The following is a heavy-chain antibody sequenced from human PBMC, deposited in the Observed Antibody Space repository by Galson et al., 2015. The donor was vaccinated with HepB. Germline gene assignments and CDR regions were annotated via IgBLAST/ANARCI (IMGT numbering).Heavy chain of an antibody. Sequence: SLRLSCAASGFSFSGPAMHWVRQVSGKGLQWVGRIRSKSRSYATDYAASVKGRFTISRDDSKKTAYLQMNSLKIEDTAVYYRVRFASISSDWPFDLWGRGTLVTVSS. CDR3: VRFASISSDWPFDL. D-gene: IGHD6-6*01. J-gene: IGHJ2*01. V-gene: IGHV3-73*01. CDR2: IRSKSRSYAT. CDR1: GFSFSGPA.